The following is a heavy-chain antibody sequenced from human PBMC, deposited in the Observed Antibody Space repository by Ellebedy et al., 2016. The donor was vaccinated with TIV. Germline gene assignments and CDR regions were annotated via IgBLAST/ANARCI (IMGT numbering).Heavy chain of an antibody. V-gene: IGHV5-51*01. J-gene: IGHJ4*02. CDR1: GYSFTSYW. CDR2: IYPGDSDT. Sequence: GESLKISCKGSGYSFTSYWIGWVRQMPGKGLEWMGIIYPGDSDTRYSPSFQGQVTISADKSISTAYLQWSSLKASDTAMYYCASYMGGYSSGWYGGAVDYWGQGTLVTVSS. D-gene: IGHD6-19*01. CDR3: ASYMGGYSSGWYGGAVDY.